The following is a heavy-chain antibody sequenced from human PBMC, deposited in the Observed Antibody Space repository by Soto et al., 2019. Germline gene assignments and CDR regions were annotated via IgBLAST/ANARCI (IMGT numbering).Heavy chain of an antibody. CDR2: IYYSGST. D-gene: IGHD4-17*01. CDR3: ARDLPDYGGNSGFDP. V-gene: IGHV4-30-4*01. J-gene: IGHJ5*02. CDR1: GGSIISGDYY. Sequence: PSETLSLTCTVSGGSIISGDYYWSWIRQPPGKGLEWIGYIYYSGSTYYNPSLKSRVTISVDTSKNQFSLKLSSVTAADTAVYYCARDLPDYGGNSGFDPWGQGTLVTVSS.